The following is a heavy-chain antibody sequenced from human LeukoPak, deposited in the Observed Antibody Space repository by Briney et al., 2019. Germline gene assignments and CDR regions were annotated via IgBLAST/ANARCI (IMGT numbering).Heavy chain of an antibody. Sequence: PSETLSLTCAVSGGSISSGGYSWSWIRQPPGKGLEWIGYIYHSGSTNYNPSLKSRVTISLDTSKNQFSLTLSSVTAADTAVYYCARLPPRLFGRVVPAATYNWGQGTLVTVSS. D-gene: IGHD2-2*01. V-gene: IGHV4-30-2*01. CDR1: GGSISSGGYS. CDR3: ARLPPRLFGRVVPAATYN. J-gene: IGHJ4*02. CDR2: IYHSGST.